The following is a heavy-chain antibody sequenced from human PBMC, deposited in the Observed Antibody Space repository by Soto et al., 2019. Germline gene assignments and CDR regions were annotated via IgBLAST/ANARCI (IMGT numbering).Heavy chain of an antibody. J-gene: IGHJ6*02. CDR1: GFTFSSYS. V-gene: IGHV3-21*01. Sequence: EVQLVESGGGLVKPGGSLRLSCAASGFTFSSYSMNWVRQAPGKGLEWVSSISSSSSYIYYADSVKGRFTISRDNAKNSLYLQMNSLRAEDTAVYYCARDGAYDTPYYYYGMDVWGQGTTVTVSS. CDR3: ARDGAYDTPYYYYGMDV. CDR2: ISSSSSYI. D-gene: IGHD3-9*01.